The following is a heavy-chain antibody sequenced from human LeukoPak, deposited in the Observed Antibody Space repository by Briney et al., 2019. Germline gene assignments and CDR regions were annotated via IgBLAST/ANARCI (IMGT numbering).Heavy chain of an antibody. V-gene: IGHV4-38-2*02. CDR3: ARRLDYDILTGYYLDAFDI. D-gene: IGHD3-9*01. CDR2: IYHSGST. J-gene: IGHJ3*02. CDR1: GYSISSGYY. Sequence: SETLSLTCTVSGYSISSGYYWGWIRQPPGKGLEWIGSIYHSGSTYYNPSLKSRVTISVDTSKNQFSLKLSSVTAADTAVYYCARRLDYDILTGYYLDAFDIWGQGTMVTVSS.